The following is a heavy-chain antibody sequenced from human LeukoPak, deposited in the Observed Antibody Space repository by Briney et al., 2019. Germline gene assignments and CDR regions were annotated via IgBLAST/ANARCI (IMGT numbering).Heavy chain of an antibody. J-gene: IGHJ4*02. CDR3: ARGRRIGTNSYYFDY. CDR2: ISGSGTNT. CDR1: GFTFSTYA. Sequence: GGSLRLSCAASGFTFSTYAINWVRQAPGRGLEWLSSISGSGTNTHNADSVRGRFTISRDNSKNTVCLQMNSLRAEDTAIYFCARGRRIGTNSYYFDYWGQGALVTVSS. D-gene: IGHD1-26*01. V-gene: IGHV3-23*01.